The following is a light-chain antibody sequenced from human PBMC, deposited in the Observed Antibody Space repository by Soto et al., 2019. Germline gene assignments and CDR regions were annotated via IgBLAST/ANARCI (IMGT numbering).Light chain of an antibody. CDR3: CSYAGRLVV. CDR2: DVS. V-gene: IGLV2-11*01. J-gene: IGLJ2*01. CDR1: SSDVGGYNY. Sequence: QSALTQPRSVSGSPGQSVTISCTGTSSDVGGYNYVSWYQQHPGKAPKLMIYDVSKRPSGVPDRFSGSKSGNTASLTISGLQAEDEADYYCCSYAGRLVVFGGGTKVTVL.